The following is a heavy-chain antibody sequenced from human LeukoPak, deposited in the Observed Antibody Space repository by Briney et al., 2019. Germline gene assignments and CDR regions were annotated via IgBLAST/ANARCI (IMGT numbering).Heavy chain of an antibody. D-gene: IGHD6-6*01. Sequence: GGSLRLSCEASGFSFVSYSMNWVGQAPGRGLEWVSSIVKGRFTISRDNAKNSLYLQMNSLRAEDTALYFCAREDHRDSSSPVDFWGQGTLVTVSS. CDR2: I. CDR1: GFSFVSYS. V-gene: IGHV3-21*01. J-gene: IGHJ4*02. CDR3: AREDHRDSSSPVDF.